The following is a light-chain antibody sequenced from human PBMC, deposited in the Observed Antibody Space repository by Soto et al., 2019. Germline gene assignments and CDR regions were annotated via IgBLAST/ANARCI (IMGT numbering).Light chain of an antibody. V-gene: IGLV1-47*01. CDR1: SSNIGYNY. CDR2: RNN. Sequence: QSVLTQPHSASGTPGQRVTISCSGSSSNIGYNYVYLYQHLPGTAPKLLIYRNNQRPSGVPDRFSGSKSATSASLAISGLRSEDEADYYCAVWDDTLSGPWVFGGGTKVTVL. J-gene: IGLJ3*02. CDR3: AVWDDTLSGPWV.